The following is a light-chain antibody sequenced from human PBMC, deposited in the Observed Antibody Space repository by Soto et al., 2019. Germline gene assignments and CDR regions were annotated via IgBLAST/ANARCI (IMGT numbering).Light chain of an antibody. CDR3: QQFNNYPFT. CDR1: QGISSA. Sequence: AIQLTQSPSSLSASVGDRVTITCRASQGISSALAWYQQKPGKAPKLLIYDASSLESGVPSRFSGSGSGTDVTLTISSLQPEDFATYYCQQFNNYPFTFGPGTKSGYQT. V-gene: IGKV1D-13*01. J-gene: IGKJ3*01. CDR2: DAS.